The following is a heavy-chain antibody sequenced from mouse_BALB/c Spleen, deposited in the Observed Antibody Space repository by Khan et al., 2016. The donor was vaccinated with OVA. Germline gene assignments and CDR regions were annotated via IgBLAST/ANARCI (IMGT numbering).Heavy chain of an antibody. J-gene: IGHJ3*01. Sequence: EVELVESGGGLVKPGGSLKLSCAPSGFAFSSYDMSWVRQTPEKRLEWVATISGSGIYTYYPDSVKGRFTISRDTARNTLYLQMSSLRSEDTALYYCARPSDYGNPWFAYWGQGTLVTVSA. CDR3: ARPSDYGNPWFAY. D-gene: IGHD2-1*01. CDR1: GFAFSSYD. CDR2: ISGSGIYT. V-gene: IGHV5-9*02.